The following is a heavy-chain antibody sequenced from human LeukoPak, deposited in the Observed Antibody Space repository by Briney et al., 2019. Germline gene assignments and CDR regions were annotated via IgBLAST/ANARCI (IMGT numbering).Heavy chain of an antibody. V-gene: IGHV3-30-3*01. CDR1: GFTFSSYA. J-gene: IGHJ2*01. CDR3: AKDRGYFLAVRRSGYFDL. D-gene: IGHD3-3*01. Sequence: GGSLRLSCAASGFTFSSYAMHWVRQAPGKGLEWLAVISQDGDKAHYADSVKGRFTISRDNSKNTLYLQMNSLRAEDTAVYYCAKDRGYFLAVRRSGYFDLWGRGTLVTVSS. CDR2: ISQDGDKA.